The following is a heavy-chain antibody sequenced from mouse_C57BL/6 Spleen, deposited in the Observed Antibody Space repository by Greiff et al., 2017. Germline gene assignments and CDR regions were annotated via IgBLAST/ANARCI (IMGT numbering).Heavy chain of an antibody. V-gene: IGHV5-17*01. CDR1: GFTFSDYG. Sequence: EVQLVESGGGLVKPGGSLKLSCAASGFTFSDYGMHWVRQAPEKGLEWVAYISSGSSTIYYADTVKGRFTISRDNAKNTLFLQMTSLRSEDTAMYYCANNYYGSSYGWYFDVWGTGTTVTVSS. D-gene: IGHD1-1*01. CDR2: ISSGSSTI. CDR3: ANNYYGSSYGWYFDV. J-gene: IGHJ1*03.